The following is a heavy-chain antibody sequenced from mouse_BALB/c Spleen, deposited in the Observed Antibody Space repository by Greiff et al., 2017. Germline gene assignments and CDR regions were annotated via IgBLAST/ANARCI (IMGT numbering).Heavy chain of an antibody. J-gene: IGHJ4*01. D-gene: IGHD1-1*01. CDR2: ISTYYGNT. CDR1: SYSFTDYA. Sequence: VQLQQSGPELVRPGVSVKISCKGSSYSFTDYAMHWVKQSHGKSLEWIGVISTYYGNTNYNQKFKGKATLTVDKSSSTAYMELARLTSQDSAIYYCSRSLPITTVVHYYAMDYWGQGTSVTVSS. CDR3: SRSLPITTVVHYYAMDY. V-gene: IGHV1-67*01.